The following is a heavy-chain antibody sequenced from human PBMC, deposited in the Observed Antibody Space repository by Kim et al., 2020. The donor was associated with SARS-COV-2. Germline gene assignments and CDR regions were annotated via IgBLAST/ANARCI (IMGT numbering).Heavy chain of an antibody. CDR2: IWYDGSNK. V-gene: IGHV3-33*01. D-gene: IGHD6-19*01. CDR1: GFIFSSYG. CDR3: ARDLKGYSSGWYTLGY. Sequence: VGSLRLSCAGSGFIFSSYGMYWVRQAPGKGLEWVAFIWYDGSNKYYADSVKGRFTISRDNSKNTLYLQMNSLRADDTAVYYCARDLKGYSSGWYTLGYWGQGTLVTVSS. J-gene: IGHJ4*02.